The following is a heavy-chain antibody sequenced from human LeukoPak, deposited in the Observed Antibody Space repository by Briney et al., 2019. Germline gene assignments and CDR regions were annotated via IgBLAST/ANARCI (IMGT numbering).Heavy chain of an antibody. CDR1: GGSISSGDYY. J-gene: IGHJ6*02. CDR3: ARDPISIFGVSYYYGMDV. V-gene: IGHV4-30-4*01. Sequence: SETLSLTCTVSGGSISSGDYYWSWIRQPPGKGLEWIGYIYYSGSTYYNPSLKSRVTISVDTSKNQFSLKLSSVTAADTAVYYCARDPISIFGVSYYYGMDVWGQGTTATVSS. CDR2: IYYSGST. D-gene: IGHD3-3*01.